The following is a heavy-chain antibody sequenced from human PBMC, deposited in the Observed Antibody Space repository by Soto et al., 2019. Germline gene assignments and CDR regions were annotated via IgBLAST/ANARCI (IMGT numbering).Heavy chain of an antibody. V-gene: IGHV4-34*01. CDR2: IKHSGST. D-gene: IGHD6-13*01. CDR3: ARVASIIAAAGHYYYYYYMDV. Sequence: PSETLSLTCAVYGGSFSGYYWSWIRQPPGKGLEWIGEIKHSGSTNYNPSLKSRVTISVDTSKNQFYLKLSFVTAAYTAVYYCARVASIIAAAGHYYYYYYMDVWGKGTTVTVSS. J-gene: IGHJ6*03. CDR1: GGSFSGYY.